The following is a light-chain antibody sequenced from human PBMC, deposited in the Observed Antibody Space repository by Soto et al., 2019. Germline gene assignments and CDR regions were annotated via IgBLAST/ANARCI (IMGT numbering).Light chain of an antibody. CDR3: QQYGTSCT. V-gene: IGKV3-20*01. J-gene: IGKJ4*01. CDR2: GTS. CDR1: RSVSDTL. Sequence: EIVLTQSPGTLSLSPGERATLSCRADRSVSDTLLTWFQQKPGQAPRLLIFGTSNRAPGIPDRFRGGGSGTDFTLTISRLEPEDFAVYYCQQYGTSCTFGGGTKVDIK.